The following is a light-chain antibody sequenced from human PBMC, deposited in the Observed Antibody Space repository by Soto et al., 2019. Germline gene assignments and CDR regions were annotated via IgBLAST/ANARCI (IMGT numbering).Light chain of an antibody. V-gene: IGKV1-5*03. CDR1: QSISSW. CDR2: KAS. Sequence: DIQMTQSPSTLSASVGDRVSITCRASQSISSWLTWYQQKAGQAPKLLIYKASIVESGVPSRFSGSGSGTEFTLTIISLQPDDSATYYYQQYSYFATFGQGTRVEVK. CDR3: QQYSYFAT. J-gene: IGKJ1*01.